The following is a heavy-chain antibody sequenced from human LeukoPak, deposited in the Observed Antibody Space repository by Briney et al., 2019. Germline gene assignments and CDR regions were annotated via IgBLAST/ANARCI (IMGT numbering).Heavy chain of an antibody. V-gene: IGHV4-59*08. CDR1: GGSISSYY. CDR2: IYYSGST. CDR3: ARQLNCSGGSCYSSGWFDP. J-gene: IGHJ5*02. D-gene: IGHD2-15*01. Sequence: SETLPLTCTVSGGSISSYYWSWIRQPPGKGLEWIGYIYYSGSTNYNPSLKSRVTISVDTSKNQFSLKLSSVTAADTAVYYCARQLNCSGGSCYSSGWFDPWGQGTLVTVSS.